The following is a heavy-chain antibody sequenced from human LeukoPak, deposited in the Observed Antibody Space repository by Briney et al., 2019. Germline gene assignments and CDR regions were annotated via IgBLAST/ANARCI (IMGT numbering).Heavy chain of an antibody. CDR3: ARGHYYDSSGSFDY. D-gene: IGHD3-22*01. V-gene: IGHV4-59*01. CDR1: GGSISSYY. CDR2: IYYSGST. Sequence: SETLSLTRTVSGGSISSYYWSWIRQPPGKGLEWIGYIYYSGSTNYNPSLKSRVTISVDTSKNQFSLKLSSVTAADTAVYYCARGHYYDSSGSFDYWGQGTLVTVSS. J-gene: IGHJ4*02.